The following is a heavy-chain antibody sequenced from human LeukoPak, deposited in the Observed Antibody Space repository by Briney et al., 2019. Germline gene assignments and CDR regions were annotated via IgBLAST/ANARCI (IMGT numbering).Heavy chain of an antibody. CDR1: GGSISSNNW. J-gene: IGHJ4*02. CDR2: IYHSGSP. V-gene: IGHV4-4*02. D-gene: IGHD1-1*01. CDR3: ARVNINNWHSCDY. Sequence: SGTLSLTCAVSGGSISSNNWWGWVRQPPGEGLEWIGEIYHSGSPNYNPSLKSRVTISVDKSRNHFSLNLSSVTAADTAVYYCARVNINNWHSCDYWGQGTLVTVSS.